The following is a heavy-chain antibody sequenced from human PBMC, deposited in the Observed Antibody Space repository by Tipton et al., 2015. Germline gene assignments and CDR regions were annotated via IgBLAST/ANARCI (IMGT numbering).Heavy chain of an antibody. D-gene: IGHD6-6*01. V-gene: IGHV4-30-4*01. Sequence: TLSLTCNVSGGSISSGGYYWSWIRQHPGKGLEWIGYIYYGGSTYYNASLKSRVTISVDTSKNQFSLKLSSVTAADSAVYFCASRVSSSSLIDDAFDMWGQGTMVIVSS. J-gene: IGHJ3*02. CDR1: GGSISSGGYY. CDR3: ASRVSSSSLIDDAFDM. CDR2: IYYGGST.